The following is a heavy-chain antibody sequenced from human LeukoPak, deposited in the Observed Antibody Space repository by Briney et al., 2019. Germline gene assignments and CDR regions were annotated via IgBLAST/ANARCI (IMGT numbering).Heavy chain of an antibody. J-gene: IGHJ4*02. CDR3: VITSATGPLDY. Sequence: GGSLRLSCSASGFTFSSYAMHWVRQAPGKGLEYVSAVSGNGGNTYYADSLKGRFTISRDNSKNTLYLQMSSLRVEDTAVYYCVITSATGPLDYWGQGTLVTVSS. CDR1: GFTFSSYA. V-gene: IGHV3-64D*09. D-gene: IGHD6-6*01. CDR2: VSGNGGNT.